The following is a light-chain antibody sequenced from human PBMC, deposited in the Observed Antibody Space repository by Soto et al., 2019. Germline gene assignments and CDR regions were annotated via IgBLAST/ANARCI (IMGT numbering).Light chain of an antibody. Sequence: DIQMTQSPSTLSASVGDRVTITCRASQSISSYLAWYQQKPGKAPKLLIYKASSLESGVPSRFSGSGSGTAFTLTISSLQPDDFATYYCQQYISYLYTFGQGTKLEMK. V-gene: IGKV1-5*03. CDR1: QSISSY. CDR2: KAS. CDR3: QQYISYLYT. J-gene: IGKJ2*01.